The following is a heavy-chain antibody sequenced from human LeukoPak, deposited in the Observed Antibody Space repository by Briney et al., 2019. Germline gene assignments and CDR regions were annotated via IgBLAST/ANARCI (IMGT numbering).Heavy chain of an antibody. D-gene: IGHD3-9*01. J-gene: IGHJ4*02. V-gene: IGHV3-30*02. CDR1: GFSFSSNG. CDR2: LRYDGTKQ. Sequence: PGGSLRLSCAPSGFSFSSNGMHWVRQAPGKGLEWVAFLRYDGTKQYYADSVKGRFTISRDISKNTLYLQMNSVRTEDTALYYCAKEMRDQTDWYDLGYWGQGTLVIVSS. CDR3: AKEMRDQTDWYDLGY.